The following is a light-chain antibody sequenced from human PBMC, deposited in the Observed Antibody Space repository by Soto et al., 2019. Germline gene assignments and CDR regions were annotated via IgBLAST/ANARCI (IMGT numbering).Light chain of an antibody. J-gene: IGKJ3*01. CDR3: QQFGSSHGFT. CDR2: AAS. Sequence: EIVLTQSPGTLSLSPGERATLSCRASQSINNRYLAWYQQKPGQAPRLLIYAASSRATGIPDGFSGSGSGTDFTLTISRLEPEDFAVYYCQQFGSSHGFTFGPGTKVDIK. V-gene: IGKV3-20*01. CDR1: QSINNRY.